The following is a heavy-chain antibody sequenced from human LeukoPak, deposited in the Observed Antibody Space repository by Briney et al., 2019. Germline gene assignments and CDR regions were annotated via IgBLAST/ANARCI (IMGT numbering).Heavy chain of an antibody. Sequence: PSETLSLTCTVSGGSFSSYYWSWIRQPPGKGLEWIGYIYYSGSTNYNPSLKSRVTISVDTSKNQFSLKLSSVTAADTAVYYCARDLFGNFLAFDIWGQGTMVTVSS. D-gene: IGHD3-16*01. J-gene: IGHJ3*02. CDR1: GGSFSSYY. CDR2: IYYSGST. V-gene: IGHV4-59*01. CDR3: ARDLFGNFLAFDI.